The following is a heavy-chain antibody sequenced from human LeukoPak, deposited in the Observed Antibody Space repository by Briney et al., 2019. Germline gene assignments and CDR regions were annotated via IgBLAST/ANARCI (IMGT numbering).Heavy chain of an antibody. Sequence: PSETLSLTCAVYGGSFSGYHWSWIRQPPGKGLEWIGEINHSGSTNYNPSLKSRVTISVDTSKNQFSLKLSSVTAADTAVYYCASSSPYGVIDYWGQGTLVTVSS. CDR1: GGSFSGYH. J-gene: IGHJ4*02. D-gene: IGHD3-10*01. CDR2: INHSGST. CDR3: ASSSPYGVIDY. V-gene: IGHV4-34*01.